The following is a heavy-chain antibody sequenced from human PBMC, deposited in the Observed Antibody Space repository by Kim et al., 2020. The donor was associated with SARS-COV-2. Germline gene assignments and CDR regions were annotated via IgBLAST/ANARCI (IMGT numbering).Heavy chain of an antibody. CDR2: ISSSSSTI. Sequence: GGSLRLSCAASGFTFSSYSMNWVRQAPGKGLEWVSYISSSSSTIYYADSVKGRFTISRDNAKNSLYLQMNSLRDEDTAVYYCARESANYYDSSGYYREGAFDIWGQGTMVTVSS. CDR3: ARESANYYDSSGYYREGAFDI. CDR1: GFTFSSYS. V-gene: IGHV3-48*02. D-gene: IGHD3-22*01. J-gene: IGHJ3*02.